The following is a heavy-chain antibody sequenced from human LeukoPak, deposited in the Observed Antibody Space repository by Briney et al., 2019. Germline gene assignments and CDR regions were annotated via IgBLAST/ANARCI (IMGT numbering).Heavy chain of an antibody. Sequence: GGSLRLSCAASGFTFSSYEMNWVRQAPGKGLEWVSYISSSGSTIYYADSVKGRFTISRDNSKNTLYLQMNSLRAEDTAVYYCAKGSPVVWDPWTGSFDYWGQGTLVTVSS. D-gene: IGHD1-26*01. CDR1: GFTFSSYE. CDR3: AKGSPVVWDPWTGSFDY. J-gene: IGHJ4*02. CDR2: ISSSGSTI. V-gene: IGHV3-48*03.